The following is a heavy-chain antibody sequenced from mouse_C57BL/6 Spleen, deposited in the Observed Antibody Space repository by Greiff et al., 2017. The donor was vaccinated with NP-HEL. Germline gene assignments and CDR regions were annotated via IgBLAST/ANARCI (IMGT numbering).Heavy chain of an antibody. Sequence: QVQLQQSGPELVKPGASVKISCKASGYAFSSSWMNWVKQRPGKGLEWIGRIYPGDGDTNYNGKFKGKATLTADKSSSTAYMQLSSLTSEDSAVYFCAIYDYDDWFDYWGQGTTLTVSS. CDR3: AIYDYDDWFDY. J-gene: IGHJ2*01. CDR1: GYAFSSSW. V-gene: IGHV1-82*01. D-gene: IGHD2-4*01. CDR2: IYPGDGDT.